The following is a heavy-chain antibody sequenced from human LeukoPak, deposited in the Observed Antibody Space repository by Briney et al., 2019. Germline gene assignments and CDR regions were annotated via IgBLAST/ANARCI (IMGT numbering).Heavy chain of an antibody. CDR3: ARRGDDAFDI. V-gene: IGHV3-9*01. Sequence: GGSLRLSCAASGFTFDDYAMHWVRQAPGKGLEWVSGISWNSGSIGYADSVKGRFTISRDNAKNSLYLQMNSLRAEDTAVYYCARRGDDAFDIWGQGTMVTVSS. CDR2: ISWNSGSI. D-gene: IGHD3-10*01. CDR1: GFTFDDYA. J-gene: IGHJ3*02.